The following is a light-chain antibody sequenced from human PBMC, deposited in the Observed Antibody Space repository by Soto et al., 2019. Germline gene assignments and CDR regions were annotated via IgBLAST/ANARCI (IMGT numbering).Light chain of an antibody. J-gene: IGLJ2*01. V-gene: IGLV2-14*03. CDR3: SSYTTSSTVV. Sequence: QSVLTQPASVSGSPGQSITISCTGTSSDVGGYHYVSWYQHHPSKAPKLLIYDVSNRPSGVSDRFSGSKSGNTASLTISGLQAEDEGDYYCSSYTTSSTVVFGGGTKVTVL. CDR2: DVS. CDR1: SSDVGGYHY.